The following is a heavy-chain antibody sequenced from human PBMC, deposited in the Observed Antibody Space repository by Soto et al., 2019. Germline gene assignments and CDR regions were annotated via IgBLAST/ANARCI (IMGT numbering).Heavy chain of an antibody. D-gene: IGHD2-2*01. V-gene: IGHV3-30-3*01. CDR1: GFTFSSYA. CDR2: ISYDGSNK. J-gene: IGHJ2*01. Sequence: GGSLRLSCAASGFTFSSYAMHWVRQAPGKGLEWVAVISYDGSNKYYADSVKGRFTISRDNSKNTLYLQMNSLRAEDTAVYYCARGALVSKWYFDLWGRGTLVTVSS. CDR3: ARGALVSKWYFDL.